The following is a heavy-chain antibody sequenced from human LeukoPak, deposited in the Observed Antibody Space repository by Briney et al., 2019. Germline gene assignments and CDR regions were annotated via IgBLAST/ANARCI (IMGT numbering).Heavy chain of an antibody. Sequence: SETLFLTCTVSGGSISSYYWSWIRQPPGKGLEWIGNIYYSGSTNYNPSLKSRVTISVDTSKNQFSLKLTSVTAADTAVYYCARDYYDSGSSALWGQGTLVTVSS. CDR3: ARDYYDSGSSAL. J-gene: IGHJ4*02. D-gene: IGHD3-10*01. CDR1: GGSISSYY. V-gene: IGHV4-59*01. CDR2: IYYSGST.